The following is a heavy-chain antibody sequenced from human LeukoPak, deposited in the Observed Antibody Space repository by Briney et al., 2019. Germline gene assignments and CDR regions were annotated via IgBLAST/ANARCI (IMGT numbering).Heavy chain of an antibody. V-gene: IGHV3-21*01. CDR3: ARETYCTSTTCPIGDHFDY. CDR1: GFIFNSHS. J-gene: IGHJ4*02. CDR2: ISSSSNYI. D-gene: IGHD2-2*01. Sequence: GGSLRLSCAASGFIFNSHSMNWVRQAPGKGLEWVSSISSSSNYIYYADSLKGRFTISRDNAKNSLYLQMNSLRAEDTAVYYCARETYCTSTTCPIGDHFDYWGQGTLVTVSS.